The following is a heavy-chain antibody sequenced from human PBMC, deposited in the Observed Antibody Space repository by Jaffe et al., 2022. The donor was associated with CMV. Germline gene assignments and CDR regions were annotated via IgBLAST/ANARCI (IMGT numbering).Heavy chain of an antibody. CDR2: IFYMGTT. D-gene: IGHD6-13*01. V-gene: IGHV4-31*03. CDR3: ARGPRAAAGTWSFDY. J-gene: IGHJ4*02. CDR1: GDSISSGDHY. Sequence: QVQLQESGPGLVTPSQTLSLTCTVSGDSISSGDHYWSLIRQIPGEGLEWIGDIFYMGTTFYNPSLRSRLSMSVDTSKNQFSLKLRSVTAADTAIYYCARGPRAAAGTWSFDYWGQGNLVTVSS.